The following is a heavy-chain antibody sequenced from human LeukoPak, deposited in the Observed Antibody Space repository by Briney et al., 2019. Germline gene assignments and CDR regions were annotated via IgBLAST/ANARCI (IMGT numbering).Heavy chain of an antibody. J-gene: IGHJ3*02. Sequence: SETLSLTCAVSGGSISSGGYSWSWIRQPPGKGLEWIGYIYYSGSTNYNPSLKSRVTISVDTSKNQFSLKLSSVTAADTAVYYCARAPRGIAVASHAFDIWGQGTMVTVSS. V-gene: IGHV4-61*08. D-gene: IGHD6-19*01. CDR2: IYYSGST. CDR3: ARAPRGIAVASHAFDI. CDR1: GGSISSGGYS.